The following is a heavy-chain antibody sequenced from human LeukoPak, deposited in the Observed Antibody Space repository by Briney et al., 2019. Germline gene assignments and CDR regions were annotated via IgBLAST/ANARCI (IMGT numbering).Heavy chain of an antibody. V-gene: IGHV3-23*01. CDR2: ISSSTLKI. D-gene: IGHD3-10*01. CDR3: AKARILLWFGGELDY. J-gene: IGHJ4*02. CDR1: GFTFSKYA. Sequence: GGSLRLSCAASGFTFSKYAMTWVRQAPGKGLEWVSAISSSTLKIYYADSVKGRFTISRDNSKNTLYLQMNSLRAEDTAVYYCAKARILLWFGGELDYWGQGTLVTVSS.